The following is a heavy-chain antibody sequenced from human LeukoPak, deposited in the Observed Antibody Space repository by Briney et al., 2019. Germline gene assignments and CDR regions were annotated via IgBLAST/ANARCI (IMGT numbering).Heavy chain of an antibody. Sequence: GGSLRLSCAASGFTFSSYAMSWVRQAPGKGLEWVSAISGSGGSTYYADSVKGRFTVSRDNSKNTLYLQMNSLRAEDTAVYYCAVLHDYGDYQSAFDIWGQGTMVTVSS. CDR1: GFTFSSYA. CDR3: AVLHDYGDYQSAFDI. D-gene: IGHD4-17*01. V-gene: IGHV3-23*01. J-gene: IGHJ3*02. CDR2: ISGSGGST.